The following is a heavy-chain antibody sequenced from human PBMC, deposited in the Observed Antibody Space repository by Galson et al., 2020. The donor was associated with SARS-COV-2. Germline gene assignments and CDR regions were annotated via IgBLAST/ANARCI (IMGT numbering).Heavy chain of an antibody. V-gene: IGHV3-30*04. Sequence: TGGSLRLSCAASGFTFSSYAMHWVRQAPGKGLEWVAVISYDGSNKYYADSVKGRFTISRDNSKNTLYLQMNSLRAEDTAVYYCARDLPDQVPCTNGVCHLFQGGGMDVWGQGTTVTVSS. CDR3: ARDLPDQVPCTNGVCHLFQGGGMDV. D-gene: IGHD2-8*01. CDR1: GFTFSSYA. CDR2: ISYDGSNK. J-gene: IGHJ6*02.